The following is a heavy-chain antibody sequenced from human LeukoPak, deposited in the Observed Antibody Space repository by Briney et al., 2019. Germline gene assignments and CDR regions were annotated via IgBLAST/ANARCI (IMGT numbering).Heavy chain of an antibody. J-gene: IGHJ4*02. CDR1: GFSFSSYW. V-gene: IGHV3-74*01. D-gene: IGHD5-18*01. CDR2: ISSDGSST. Sequence: GGSLRLSCAASGFSFSSYWMHWVRQGPGKGLVWVSRISSDGSSTTYADSVKGRFTISRDNAKNTLYLQMNSLRAEDTAVYYCARLRYSYGPGDFDYWGQGTLVTVSS. CDR3: ARLRYSYGPGDFDY.